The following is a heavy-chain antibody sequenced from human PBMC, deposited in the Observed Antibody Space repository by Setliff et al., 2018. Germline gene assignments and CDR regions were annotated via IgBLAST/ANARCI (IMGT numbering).Heavy chain of an antibody. CDR3: AVDGSGSYYYSDYYYGMDV. J-gene: IGHJ6*02. V-gene: IGHV1-18*01. Sequence: ASVKVSCKTSGYPFTNYGLSWVRQAPGQGLEWMGWISGHNGDTKLAQNFQGRVTVTTDTFTSTAYMELSSLRSEDTAVYYCAVDGSGSYYYSDYYYGMDVWGQGTTVTVSS. CDR2: ISGHNGDT. D-gene: IGHD3-10*01. CDR1: GYPFTNYG.